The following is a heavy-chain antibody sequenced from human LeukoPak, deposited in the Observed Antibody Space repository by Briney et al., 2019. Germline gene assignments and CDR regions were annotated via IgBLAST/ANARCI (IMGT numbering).Heavy chain of an antibody. CDR2: INPNSGGT. J-gene: IGHJ4*02. CDR1: GYTFTGYY. V-gene: IGHV1-2*02. CDR3: ARGKARYCSSTRCYYGY. D-gene: IGHD2-2*01. Sequence: GASVKVSCKASGYTFTGYYMHWVRQAPGQGLEWMGWINPNSGGTNYAQKFQGRVTMTRDTSISTAYMELSRLRSDDTAVYYCARGKARYCSSTRCYYGYWGQGTLVTVSS.